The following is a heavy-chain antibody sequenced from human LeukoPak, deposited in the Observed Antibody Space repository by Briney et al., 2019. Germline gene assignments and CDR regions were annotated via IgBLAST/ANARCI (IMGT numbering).Heavy chain of an antibody. CDR2: INPNSGGT. Sequence: VASVKVSCKASGYTFTGYYMHWVRQAPGQGLEWMGWINPNSGGTNYAQDFHGRVTMTSDTSIRTAYMDLSGLRSDDTAVFYCARGRAGFDGFDFWGQGTMVNVSS. CDR3: ARGRAGFDGFDF. J-gene: IGHJ3*01. V-gene: IGHV1-2*02. D-gene: IGHD3-9*01. CDR1: GYTFTGYY.